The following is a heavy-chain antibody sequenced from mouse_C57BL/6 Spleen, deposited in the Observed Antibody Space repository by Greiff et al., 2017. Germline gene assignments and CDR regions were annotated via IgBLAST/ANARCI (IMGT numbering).Heavy chain of an antibody. Sequence: QVQLQQPGAELVKPGASVKLSCKASGYTFTSYWMQWVKQRPGQGLEWIGEIDPSDSYTNYNQKFKGKATLTVDTSSSTAYMQLSSLTSEDSAVYYCARITTVVSGDYWGQGTTRTVSS. CDR3: ARITTVVSGDY. D-gene: IGHD1-1*01. CDR2: IDPSDSYT. V-gene: IGHV1-50*01. CDR1: GYTFTSYW. J-gene: IGHJ2*01.